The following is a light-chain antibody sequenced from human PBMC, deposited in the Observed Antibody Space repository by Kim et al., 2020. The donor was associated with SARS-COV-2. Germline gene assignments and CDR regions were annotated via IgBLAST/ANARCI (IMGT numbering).Light chain of an antibody. CDR3: SSYTSSSTLV. CDR1: SSDVGGYIY. V-gene: IGLV2-14*03. J-gene: IGLJ2*01. CDR2: DVS. Sequence: GQSITTPCTGPSSDVGGYIYFSWYHQQPGKAPKLMIYDVSARPSGVSNRFSGSKSGNTAYLTISGLQAEDEADYYCSSYTSSSTLVFGGGTQLTVL.